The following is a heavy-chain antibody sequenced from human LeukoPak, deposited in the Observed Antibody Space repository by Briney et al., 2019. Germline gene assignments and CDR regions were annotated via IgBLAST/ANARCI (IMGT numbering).Heavy chain of an antibody. CDR3: ARYGGGHWAFDI. D-gene: IGHD3-10*01. CDR2: ISSSSSYI. CDR1: GFTFSGYS. J-gene: IGHJ3*02. Sequence: GGSLRLSCAASGFTFSGYSMNWVRQAPGKGLEWVSSISSSSSYIYYADSVKGRFTISRDNAKNSLYLQMNSLRAEDTAVYYCARYGGGHWAFDIWGQGTMVSVSS. V-gene: IGHV3-21*01.